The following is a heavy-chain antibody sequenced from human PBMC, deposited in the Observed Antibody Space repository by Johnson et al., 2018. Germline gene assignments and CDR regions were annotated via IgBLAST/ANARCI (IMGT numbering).Heavy chain of an antibody. CDR3: ARLVYYYDRSGHLGAFDI. V-gene: IGHV1-69*01. D-gene: IGHD3-22*01. CDR2: IIPIFGTA. CDR1: GGTFSSYA. Sequence: QVQLVQSGAEVKKPGSSVKVSCKASGGTFSSYAISWVRQAPGQGLEWMGGIIPIFGTANYAQKFQGRVTITADESTSTAYMELSSLRSADTAVYYCARLVYYYDRSGHLGAFDIWGQGTMVTVSS. J-gene: IGHJ3*02.